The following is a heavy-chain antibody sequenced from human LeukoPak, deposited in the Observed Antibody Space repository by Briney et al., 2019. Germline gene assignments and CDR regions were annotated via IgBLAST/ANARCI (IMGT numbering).Heavy chain of an antibody. D-gene: IGHD6-19*01. CDR3: ARDAYSSGWYGMDV. CDR2: IYYSGST. J-gene: IGHJ6*02. Sequence: PSETLSLTCTVSGGSVSSGSYYWSWIRQPPGKGLEWIGYIYYSGSTNYNPSLKSRVTISVDTSKNQFSLKLSSVTAADTAVYYCARDAYSSGWYGMDVWGQGTTVTVSS. V-gene: IGHV4-61*01. CDR1: GGSVSSGSYY.